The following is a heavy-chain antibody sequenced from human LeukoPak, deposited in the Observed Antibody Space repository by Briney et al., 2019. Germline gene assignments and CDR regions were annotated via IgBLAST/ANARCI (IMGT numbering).Heavy chain of an antibody. CDR2: FDPEDGET. CDR1: GYTLTELS. J-gene: IGHJ6*02. CDR3: ARGLYSGSYLGHYYYYYGMDV. Sequence: ASVKVSCKVSGYTLTELSMHWVRQAPGRGLEWMGGFDPEDGETIYAQKFQGRVTMTRNTSISTAYMELSSLRSEDTAVYYCARGLYSGSYLGHYYYYYGMDVWGQGTTVTVSS. V-gene: IGHV1-24*01. D-gene: IGHD1-26*01.